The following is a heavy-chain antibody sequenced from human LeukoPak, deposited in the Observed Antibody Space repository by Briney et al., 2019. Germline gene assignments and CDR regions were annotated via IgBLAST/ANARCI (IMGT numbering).Heavy chain of an antibody. J-gene: IGHJ4*02. CDR3: AGGTGFIIKD. CDR2: IKQDGSEK. V-gene: IGHV3-7*03. D-gene: IGHD3-9*01. Sequence: GGSLRLSCAASGFTFSLYWMNWVRRAPGKGLEWVANIKQDGSEKNYVDSVKGRFTTSRDNAKNSLYLQMNNLRVEDTAMYYCAGGTGFIIKDWGQGTLVTVSS. CDR1: GFTFSLYW.